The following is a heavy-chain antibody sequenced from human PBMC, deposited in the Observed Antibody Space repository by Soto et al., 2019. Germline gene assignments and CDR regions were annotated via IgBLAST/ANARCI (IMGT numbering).Heavy chain of an antibody. J-gene: IGHJ4*02. CDR1: GFTFSSYW. Sequence: GGSLRLSCAASGFTFSSYWMHWVRQAPGKGLVWVSRINSDGSSTSYADSVKGRFTISRDNAKNTLYLQMNSLRAEDTAVYYCARDQGDIVVVVAATYYFDYWGQGTLVTGSS. V-gene: IGHV3-74*01. D-gene: IGHD2-15*01. CDR3: ARDQGDIVVVVAATYYFDY. CDR2: INSDGSST.